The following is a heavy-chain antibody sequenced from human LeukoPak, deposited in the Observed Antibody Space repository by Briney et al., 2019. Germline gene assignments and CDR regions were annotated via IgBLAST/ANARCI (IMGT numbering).Heavy chain of an antibody. CDR1: GFTFTSHS. CDR3: AKDGVAVAGLMYNWFDP. J-gene: IGHJ5*02. V-gene: IGHV3-48*01. Sequence: PGGSLRLSCVASGFTFTSHSMIWVRQAPGRGLEWVSYITRTSNSIYYADSVKGRFTISRDNSKNTLYLQMNSLRAEDTAVYYCAKDGVAVAGLMYNWFDPWGQGTLVTVSS. CDR2: ITRTSNSI. D-gene: IGHD6-19*01.